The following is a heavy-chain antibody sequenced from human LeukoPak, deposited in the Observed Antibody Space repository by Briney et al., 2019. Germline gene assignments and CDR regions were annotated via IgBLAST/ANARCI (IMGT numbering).Heavy chain of an antibody. CDR2: IFHRGGT. J-gene: IGHJ4*02. CDR1: NDSISSGDYY. CDR3: ARIVAVRGYSGYDSYYFDY. Sequence: SETLSLTCTVSNDSISSGDYYWNWIRQPPGKGLEWIGYIFHRGGTSYNPSLKSRILFSVDTSQNQFSLKLNSVTAADTAVYYCARIVAVRGYSGYDSYYFDYWGQGTLVTVSS. V-gene: IGHV4-30-4*01. D-gene: IGHD5-12*01.